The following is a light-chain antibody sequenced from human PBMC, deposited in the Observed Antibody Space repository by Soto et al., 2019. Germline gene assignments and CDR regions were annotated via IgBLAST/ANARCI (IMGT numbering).Light chain of an antibody. CDR2: GTS. Sequence: EIVMTQSPATLSVSPGERATLSCRANQSVSSNLAWYQQKPGQAPRLLIYGTSTRATGIPARFSGSGSGAEFTLTISSLQSDDSSVYYCQQYNDSYTFGQGTKLEIK. CDR3: QQYNDSYT. J-gene: IGKJ2*01. CDR1: QSVSSN. V-gene: IGKV3D-15*01.